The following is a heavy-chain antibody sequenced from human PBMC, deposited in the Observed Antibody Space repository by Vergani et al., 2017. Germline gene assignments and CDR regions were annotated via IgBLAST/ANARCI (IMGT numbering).Heavy chain of an antibody. V-gene: IGHV4-59*01. CDR3: VRVADFYGLGSRLLDL. Sequence: QVRLQESGPGLVKPSETLSLTCSVSGGSMSGYYWSWIRQPPGKELEWIGYMYHSGSTNYNPSLETRVTIAGDTSKNQFSLKLNSVTAADTAVYYCVRVADFYGLGSRLLDLWGQGILVTVSS. CDR2: MYHSGST. D-gene: IGHD3-10*01. J-gene: IGHJ5*02. CDR1: GGSMSGYY.